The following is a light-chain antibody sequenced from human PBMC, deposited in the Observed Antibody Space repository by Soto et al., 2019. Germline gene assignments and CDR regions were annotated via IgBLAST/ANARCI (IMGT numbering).Light chain of an antibody. J-gene: IGKJ1*01. CDR1: QTISSW. Sequence: DIQMTPSPSTLSGSVGDRVTITCRASQTISSWLAWYQQKPGKAPKLLIYKASTLKSGVPSRFSGGGSGTEFTLTISSLQPDDFATYYCQHYNSYSEAFGQGTKVDI. CDR2: KAS. V-gene: IGKV1-5*03. CDR3: QHYNSYSEA.